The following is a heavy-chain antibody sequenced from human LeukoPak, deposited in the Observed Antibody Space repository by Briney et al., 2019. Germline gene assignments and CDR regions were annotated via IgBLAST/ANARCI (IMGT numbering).Heavy chain of an antibody. CDR3: ARVRYYGSGTNWFDP. CDR1: GGSISSISFY. Sequence: PSETLSLTCSVSGGSISSISFYWGWIRQPPGKGLEWIGSIYYSGSTYYNSSLKSRVTISVDTSKNQFSLKLSSVTAADTAVYYCARVRYYGSGTNWFDPWGQGTLVTVSS. D-gene: IGHD3-10*01. J-gene: IGHJ5*02. CDR2: IYYSGST. V-gene: IGHV4-39*07.